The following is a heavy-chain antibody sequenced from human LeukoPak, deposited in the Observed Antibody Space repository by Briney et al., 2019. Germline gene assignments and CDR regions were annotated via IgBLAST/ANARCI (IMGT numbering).Heavy chain of an antibody. CDR1: RFIFSSYS. Sequence: GGSLRLSCAASRFIFSSYSMDWVRQAPGKGLEWVSYISSGSNNIYYADSVKGRFTISRDNAKNSLYLQMNSLRAEDTAVYYCAREAGQYCSGGSCYPPYFDYWGQGTLVTVSS. CDR3: AREAGQYCSGGSCYPPYFDY. V-gene: IGHV3-48*04. D-gene: IGHD2-15*01. CDR2: ISSGSNNI. J-gene: IGHJ4*02.